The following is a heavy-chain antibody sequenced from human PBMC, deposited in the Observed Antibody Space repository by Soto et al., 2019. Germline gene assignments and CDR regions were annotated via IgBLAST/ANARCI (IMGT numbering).Heavy chain of an antibody. CDR2: MNPNSGNT. V-gene: IGHV1-8*01. J-gene: IGHJ4*02. Sequence: QVQLVQSGAEVKKPGASVKVSCKASGYTFTSYDINWVRQATGQGLEWMGWMNPNSGNTGYAQKFQGRGTMTRNTAISTGYMELSTLRSEDTAVYYCARDGYSGQQAEYWGQGTLVTVSS. D-gene: IGHD5-12*01. CDR1: GYTFTSYD. CDR3: ARDGYSGQQAEY.